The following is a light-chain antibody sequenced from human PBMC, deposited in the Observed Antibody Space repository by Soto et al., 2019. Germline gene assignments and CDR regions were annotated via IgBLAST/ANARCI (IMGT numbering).Light chain of an antibody. CDR3: CSYAGIYV. Sequence: QSALTQPASVSGSPGQSITISCTGTSSDVGSYNLVSWYQQHPGKAPKLMIYEGSKLPSGVSNRFSGSKSGNTASLTISGLQAEDEADYSCCSYAGIYVFGTGTKLTVL. CDR2: EGS. CDR1: SSDVGSYNL. V-gene: IGLV2-23*01. J-gene: IGLJ1*01.